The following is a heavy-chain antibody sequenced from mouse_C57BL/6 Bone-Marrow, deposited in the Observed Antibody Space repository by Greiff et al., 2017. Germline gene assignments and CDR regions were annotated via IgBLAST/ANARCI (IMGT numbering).Heavy chain of an antibody. CDR3: ARLLYYFDY. CDR1: GYTFTSYG. V-gene: IGHV1-81*01. J-gene: IGHJ2*01. Sequence: QVHVKQPGAELARPGASVKLSCKASGYTFTSYGISWVKQRTGQGLEWIGEIYPRSGNTYYNEKFKGKATLTADKSSSTAYMELRSLTSEDSAVYFCARLLYYFDYWGQGTTLTVSS. CDR2: IYPRSGNT.